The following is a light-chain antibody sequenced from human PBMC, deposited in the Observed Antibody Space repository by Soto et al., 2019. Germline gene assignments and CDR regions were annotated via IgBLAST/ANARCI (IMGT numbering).Light chain of an antibody. CDR1: QSVLFTSNNENY. J-gene: IGKJ2*01. CDR2: WAS. CDR3: HQYYAAPHT. V-gene: IGKV4-1*01. Sequence: DIVLTQAPDSLVVPLGERATINCKSSQSVLFTSNNENYLAWYQQKPRQPPKLLIYWASTRESGVPDRFSGSGSGTDFTLTISSLQAEDVAVYYCHQYYAAPHTFGQGTKLEIK.